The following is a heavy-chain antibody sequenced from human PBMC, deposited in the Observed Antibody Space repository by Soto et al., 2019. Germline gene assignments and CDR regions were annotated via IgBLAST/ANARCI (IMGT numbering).Heavy chain of an antibody. J-gene: IGHJ6*02. CDR1: GFTFSNAW. Sequence: PGGSLRLSCAASGFTFSNAWMNWVRQAPGKGLEWVGRIKSKTDGGTTDYAAPVKGRFTISRDDSKNTLYLQMNSLKTEDTAVYYCTSERTYYYDSSCDGDYYYYGMDVWGQGTTVTLSS. CDR2: IKSKTDGGTT. D-gene: IGHD3-22*01. V-gene: IGHV3-15*07. CDR3: TSERTYYYDSSCDGDYYYYGMDV.